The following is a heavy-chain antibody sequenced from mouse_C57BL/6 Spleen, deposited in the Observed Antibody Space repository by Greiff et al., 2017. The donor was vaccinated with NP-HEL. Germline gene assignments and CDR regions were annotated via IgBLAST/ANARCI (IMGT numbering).Heavy chain of an antibody. Sequence: EVQLVESGPGLVKPSQSLSLTCSVTGYSITSGYYWNWIRQFPGNKLEWMGYISYDGSNNYNPSLKNRISITRDTSKNQFFLKLNSVTTEDTATYYCARVFYDYDDGNYYAMDYWGQGTSVTVSS. CDR3: ARVFYDYDDGNYYAMDY. D-gene: IGHD2-4*01. CDR1: GYSITSGYY. J-gene: IGHJ4*01. V-gene: IGHV3-6*01. CDR2: ISYDGSN.